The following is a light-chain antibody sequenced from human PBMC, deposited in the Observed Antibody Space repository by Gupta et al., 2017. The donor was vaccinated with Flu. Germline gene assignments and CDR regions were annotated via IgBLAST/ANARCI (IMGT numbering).Light chain of an antibody. CDR2: GAS. Sequence: GDRVTITCRASQDIRNDLGWYQHKPGKAPKLLIYGASSLQSGVPSRFSGSGSGTDFTLTISSLQPEDFATYYCLQDYNYPWTFGQGTKVEIK. V-gene: IGKV1-6*01. CDR1: QDIRND. J-gene: IGKJ1*01. CDR3: LQDYNYPWT.